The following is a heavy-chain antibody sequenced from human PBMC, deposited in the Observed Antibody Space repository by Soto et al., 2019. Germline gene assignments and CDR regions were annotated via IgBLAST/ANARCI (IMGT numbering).Heavy chain of an antibody. J-gene: IGHJ2*01. Sequence: QVQLVESGGGVVQPGRSLRLSCAASGFTFSSYAMHWVRQAPGKGLEWVAVISYDGSNKYYADSVKGRFTISRDNSKNTLYLQMNSLRAEDTAVYYCARDLGELNWYFDLWGRGTLVTVSS. CDR1: GFTFSSYA. CDR2: ISYDGSNK. V-gene: IGHV3-30-3*01. CDR3: ARDLGELNWYFDL. D-gene: IGHD1-26*01.